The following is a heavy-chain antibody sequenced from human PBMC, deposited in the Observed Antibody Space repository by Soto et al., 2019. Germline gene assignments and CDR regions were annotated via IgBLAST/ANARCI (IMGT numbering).Heavy chain of an antibody. Sequence: GASVKVSCKASGGTLSRYGISWVRQAPGQGLEWMGGIIPIFGTANYAQKFQGRVTITADESKSTAYMELSSLRSDDTAVYYCAAVLVVDYGDYGWFDPWGQGTLVTVSS. D-gene: IGHD4-17*01. CDR3: AAVLVVDYGDYGWFDP. J-gene: IGHJ5*02. V-gene: IGHV1-69*13. CDR1: GGTLSRYG. CDR2: IIPIFGTA.